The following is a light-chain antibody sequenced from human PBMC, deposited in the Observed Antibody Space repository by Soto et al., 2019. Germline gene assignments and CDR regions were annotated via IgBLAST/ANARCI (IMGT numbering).Light chain of an antibody. CDR1: QTIKTY. Sequence: DIQMTQSPSPLSASVGDSVTITCRASQTIKTYLNWYRHQPGKAPELLIYAASRLQSGVASRFSGSGSGTYFILTISSLQPDDLATYYCQQTYPAPGTFGQGTKVEI. CDR3: QQTYPAPGT. V-gene: IGKV1-39*01. CDR2: AAS. J-gene: IGKJ1*01.